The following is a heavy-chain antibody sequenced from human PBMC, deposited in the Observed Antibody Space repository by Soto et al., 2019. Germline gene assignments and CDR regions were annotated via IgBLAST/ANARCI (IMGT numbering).Heavy chain of an antibody. D-gene: IGHD3-16*01. V-gene: IGHV3-23*01. CDR2: ISGSGDNT. CDR3: AKILGAYISNGMDV. CDR1: GLTFVSYA. Sequence: PGGSLRLSCAASGLTFVSYAMSWVRQAPGKGLEWVSAISGSGDNTYYADSVKGRFTISRDNSKNTLYLQMNSLRAEDTAVYYCAKILGAYISNGMDVWGQGTTVTVSS. J-gene: IGHJ6*02.